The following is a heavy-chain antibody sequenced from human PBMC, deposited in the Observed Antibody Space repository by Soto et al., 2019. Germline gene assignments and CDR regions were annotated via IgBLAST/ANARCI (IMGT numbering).Heavy chain of an antibody. J-gene: IGHJ4*02. D-gene: IGHD3-22*01. CDR2: INAGNGNT. CDR1: GYTFTSYA. V-gene: IGHV1-3*01. Sequence: ASVKVSCKASGYTFTSYAMHWVRQAPGQRLEWMGWINAGNGNTKYSQKFQGRVTISRDTSASTAYMELSSLRSEDTAVYYCALRSMAVVPEYWGQGTLVTVSS. CDR3: ALRSMAVVPEY.